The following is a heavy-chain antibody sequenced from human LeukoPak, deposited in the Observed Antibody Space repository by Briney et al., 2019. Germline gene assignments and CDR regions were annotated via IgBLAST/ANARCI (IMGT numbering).Heavy chain of an antibody. CDR2: IYPGDSET. CDR3: AASIVRTPPAYYFNY. V-gene: IGHV5-51*01. Sequence: GESLKISCKTSGYSITNYWNGWLRQMPGRGLEWMRIIYPGDSETTYSPSFHGQVTISADKSVSTAYLQWNSLKASDTAMFYCAASIVRTPPAYYFNYWGQGTLVAVSS. J-gene: IGHJ4*02. D-gene: IGHD2-8*01. CDR1: GYSITNYW.